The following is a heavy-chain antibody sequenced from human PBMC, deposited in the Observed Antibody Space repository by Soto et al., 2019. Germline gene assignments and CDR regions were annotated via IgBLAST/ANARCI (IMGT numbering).Heavy chain of an antibody. Sequence: QVPLVESGGGVVQPGRSLRLSCAASGFTFSSYGMHWVRQAPGKGLEWVAVISYDGSDKYYADSVKGRFTISRDNSKNTLYLQMNSLRAEDTAVFYCAKEAVGATPDYWGQGTLVTVSS. CDR1: GFTFSSYG. J-gene: IGHJ4*02. D-gene: IGHD1-26*01. CDR2: ISYDGSDK. CDR3: AKEAVGATPDY. V-gene: IGHV3-30*18.